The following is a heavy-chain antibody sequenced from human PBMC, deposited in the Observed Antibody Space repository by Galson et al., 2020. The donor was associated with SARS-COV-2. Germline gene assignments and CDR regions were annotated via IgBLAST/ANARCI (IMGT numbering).Heavy chain of an antibody. Sequence: GGSLRLSCAASGFTFDDYAMHWVRQAPGKGLEWVSGISWNSGSIGYADSVKGRFTISRDNAKNSLYLQMNSLRAEDTALYYCAKPSPDAFDIWGQGTMVTVSS. V-gene: IGHV3-9*01. CDR3: AKPSPDAFDI. J-gene: IGHJ3*02. CDR1: GFTFDDYA. CDR2: ISWNSGSI.